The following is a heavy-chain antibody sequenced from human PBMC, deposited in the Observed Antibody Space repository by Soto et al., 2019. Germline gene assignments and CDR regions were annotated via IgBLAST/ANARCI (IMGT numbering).Heavy chain of an antibody. CDR2: ISYDGSNK. CDR1: GFTFSSYA. V-gene: IGHV3-30-3*01. Sequence: QVQLVESGGGVVQPGRSLRLSCAASGFTFSSYAMHWVRQAPGKGLEWVAVISYDGSNKYYADSVKGRFTISRDNPKNTLYLQMNSLRAEDTAVYYCARDMDIVVVVAATRAFDIWGQGTMVTVSS. CDR3: ARDMDIVVVVAATRAFDI. D-gene: IGHD2-15*01. J-gene: IGHJ3*02.